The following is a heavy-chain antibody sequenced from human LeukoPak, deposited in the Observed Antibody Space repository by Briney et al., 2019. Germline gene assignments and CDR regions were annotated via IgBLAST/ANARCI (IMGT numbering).Heavy chain of an antibody. Sequence: PSETLSLTCAVSGASISSNWWNWVRQPPGKGLEWIGYIYESGRTNHNPSLKSRVNISADTSKNQFSLKLSSVTAAHTAVYYCARGGVTLDYWGQGTLVTVSS. CDR1: GASISSNW. D-gene: IGHD1-14*01. V-gene: IGHV4-59*01. J-gene: IGHJ4*02. CDR3: ARGGVTLDY. CDR2: IYESGRT.